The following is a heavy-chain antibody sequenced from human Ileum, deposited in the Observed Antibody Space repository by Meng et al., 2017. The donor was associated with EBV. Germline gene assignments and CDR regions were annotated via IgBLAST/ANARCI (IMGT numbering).Heavy chain of an antibody. CDR3: ANRRPASGPLGDY. Sequence: QVPLQESSPGLLKPSATLSLTCAVSGASISSTNWWSWVRQPPGKGLEWIGDIYHSGSTNYNPSLKSRVTISIDASKNQFSLKVTSVTAADTAMYYCANRRPASGPLGDYWGQGTLVTVSS. V-gene: IGHV4-4*02. D-gene: IGHD2-2*01. CDR2: IYHSGST. J-gene: IGHJ4*02. CDR1: GASISSTNW.